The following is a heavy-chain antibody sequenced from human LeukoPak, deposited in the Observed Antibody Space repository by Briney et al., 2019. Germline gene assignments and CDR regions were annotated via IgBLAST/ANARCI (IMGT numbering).Heavy chain of an antibody. Sequence: GGSLRLSCSASGFTFSSDVMYWVRQAPGKGLEYVSTISSNGGSTYHADSVKGRFTISRDNSKNTLYLQMSSLRAEDTAVYYCVRPGGVAGIYSAFDYWGQGTLVTVSS. D-gene: IGHD6-19*01. CDR1: GFTFSSDV. J-gene: IGHJ4*02. CDR2: ISSNGGST. V-gene: IGHV3-64D*06. CDR3: VRPGGVAGIYSAFDY.